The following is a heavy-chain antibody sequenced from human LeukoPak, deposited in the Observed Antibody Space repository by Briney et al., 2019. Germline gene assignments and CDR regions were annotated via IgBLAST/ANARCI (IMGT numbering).Heavy chain of an antibody. V-gene: IGHV3-43D*03. CDR1: GFTFGDYA. Sequence: GGSLRLSCAASGFTFGDYAMHWVRQAPGKGLEWISLITWDGGISYYVDSLKGRFTISRDNSKNSLYLQMNSLRAEDTAVYYCAKAYGYSNDWYLIYYWGQGTVVTVSS. CDR3: AKAYGYSNDWYLIYY. J-gene: IGHJ4*02. CDR2: ITWDGGIS. D-gene: IGHD6-19*01.